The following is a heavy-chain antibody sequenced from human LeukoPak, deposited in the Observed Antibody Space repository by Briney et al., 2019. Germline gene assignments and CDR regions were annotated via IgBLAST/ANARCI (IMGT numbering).Heavy chain of an antibody. CDR1: GGSVSSGSYY. Sequence: TLSLTCTVSGGSVSSGSYYWSWIRQPPGKGLEWIGYIYYSGSTNYNPSLKSRVTISVDTSKNQFSLKLSSVTAADTAVYYCARGEYDFWSGNAFDIWGQGTMVTVSS. J-gene: IGHJ3*02. D-gene: IGHD3-3*01. V-gene: IGHV4-61*01. CDR3: ARGEYDFWSGNAFDI. CDR2: IYYSGST.